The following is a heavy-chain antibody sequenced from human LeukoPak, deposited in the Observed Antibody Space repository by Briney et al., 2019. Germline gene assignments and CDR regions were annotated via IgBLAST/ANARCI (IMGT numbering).Heavy chain of an antibody. CDR3: TRDEA. CDR2: VNQDGSEE. CDR1: GFAFSSYW. V-gene: IGHV3-7*01. J-gene: IGHJ5*02. Sequence: GGSLRLSCAASGFAFSSYWMSWVRQAPGKGLEWVANVNQDGSEEHYVGSVKGRFTISRDNGENSLYLQMNSLRVDDTAVYYCTRDEAWGQGTLVTVSS.